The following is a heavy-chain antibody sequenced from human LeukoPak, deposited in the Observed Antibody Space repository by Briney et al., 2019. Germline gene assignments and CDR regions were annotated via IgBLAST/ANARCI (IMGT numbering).Heavy chain of an antibody. CDR3: ARDPYKTGIAVADTTRVGYYGMDV. D-gene: IGHD6-19*01. J-gene: IGHJ6*02. Sequence: GGSLSLSWAASGFTFGSFWWSWVGQAPGKGREWVATIKQVGSGNSYVDSGKGRFTNSRDNAKNSLYLQMNSLRAEDTAVYYCARDPYKTGIAVADTTRVGYYGMDVWGQGTTVTVSS. CDR2: IKQVGSGN. CDR1: GFTFGSFW. V-gene: IGHV3-7*01.